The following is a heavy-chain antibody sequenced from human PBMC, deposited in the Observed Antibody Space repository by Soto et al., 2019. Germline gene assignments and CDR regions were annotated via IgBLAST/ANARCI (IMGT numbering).Heavy chain of an antibody. J-gene: IGHJ4*02. Sequence: EVQLVESGGGLVQPGRSLRLSCAASGFTFDDYAMHWVRQAPGKGLEWVSGIRWNSGSIGYADSVKGRFTISRDNAKNSLYLQMNSLRAEDTALYYCAKDYGYSSGQIDYWCQGTLVTVSS. CDR1: GFTFDDYA. D-gene: IGHD6-19*01. CDR3: AKDYGYSSGQIDY. V-gene: IGHV3-9*01. CDR2: IRWNSGSI.